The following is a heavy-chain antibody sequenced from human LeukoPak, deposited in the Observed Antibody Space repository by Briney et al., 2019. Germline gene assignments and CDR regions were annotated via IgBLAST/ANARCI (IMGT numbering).Heavy chain of an antibody. V-gene: IGHV3-66*02. CDR1: GLTVSRNY. CDR3: ARSTRALVPTADDAFDI. J-gene: IGHJ3*02. D-gene: IGHD2-2*01. CDR2: IYGGGTP. Sequence: GGSLRLSCAASGLTVSRNYMNWVRQAPGKGLEWVSIIYGGGTPYYADSVKGRFTISRDNSKNTMYLQMNSLRAEDTAVYYCARSTRALVPTADDAFDIWGQGTMVTVSS.